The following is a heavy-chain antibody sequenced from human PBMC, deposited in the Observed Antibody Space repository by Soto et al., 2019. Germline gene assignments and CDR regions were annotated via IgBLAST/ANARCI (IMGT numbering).Heavy chain of an antibody. V-gene: IGHV1-46*01. CDR1: GYTFIIYS. Sequence: ASVKVSCKASGYTFIIYSMYWVRQSPLQCLEWMGIMNTRDGTTIYAQNFQGRVTMTRDTSTSTVYMELSSLRSEDTAVYYCARGGGTLDYWGQGSLVTVSS. CDR3: ARGGGTLDY. J-gene: IGHJ4*02. CDR2: MNTRDGTT.